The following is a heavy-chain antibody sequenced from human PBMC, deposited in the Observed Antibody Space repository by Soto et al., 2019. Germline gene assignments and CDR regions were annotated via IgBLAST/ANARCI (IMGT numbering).Heavy chain of an antibody. V-gene: IGHV4-31*03. CDR1: GGSISTGGYY. CDR3: ARDTAPSDV. Sequence: SETLSLTCTVSGGSISTGGYYWNWIRQHPGKGLEWIGYFYYSGSTYYNPSLKSRVTISVNTSKNQFSLKLSSVTAADTAVYYCARDTAPSDVWGQGTTVTVSS. D-gene: IGHD4-17*01. CDR2: FYYSGST. J-gene: IGHJ6*02.